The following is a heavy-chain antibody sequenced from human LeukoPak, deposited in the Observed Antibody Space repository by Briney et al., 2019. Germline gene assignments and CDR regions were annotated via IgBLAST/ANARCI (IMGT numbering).Heavy chain of an antibody. J-gene: IGHJ4*02. CDR1: GFISSSYW. V-gene: IGHV3-74*01. D-gene: IGHD3-22*01. CDR3: ARVYYYDSSGPPGGY. CDR2: INSDLTRT. Sequence: GGPLRLSCAAGGFISSSYWMWWGRRAPGRGGVGGSGINSDLTRTSYPDSPKPRFTISRVNAHNTLYLQMNSLRVEDTAVYYCARVYYYDSSGPPGGYWGQGTLVTVSS.